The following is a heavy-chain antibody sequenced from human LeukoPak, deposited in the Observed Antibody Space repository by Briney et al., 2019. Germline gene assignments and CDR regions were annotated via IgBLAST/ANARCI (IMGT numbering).Heavy chain of an antibody. CDR1: GGSFSGYY. J-gene: IGHJ4*02. Sequence: LETLSLTRAVYGGSFSGYYWSWIRQPPGKGLEWIGEINHSGSTNYNPSLKSRVTISVDTSKNQFSLKLSSVTAADTAVYYCARSPPDYRYYFDYWGQGTLVTVSS. CDR3: ARSPPDYRYYFDY. V-gene: IGHV4-34*01. CDR2: INHSGST. D-gene: IGHD4-4*01.